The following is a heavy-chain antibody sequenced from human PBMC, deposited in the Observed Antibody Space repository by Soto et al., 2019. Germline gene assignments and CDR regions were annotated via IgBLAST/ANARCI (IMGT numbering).Heavy chain of an antibody. Sequence: QVQLQESGPGLVKPSQTLSLTCTVSGGSINSGAYYWSWILQHPGKGLEWIGYIYYSGSTYYNPSLKSRVTISVDTSKNQFSLKLSSVTAADTAVYYCARAATPSSIFGVVTLDVWGQGTTVTVSS. CDR1: GGSINSGAYY. CDR2: IYYSGST. D-gene: IGHD3-3*01. V-gene: IGHV4-31*03. CDR3: ARAATPSSIFGVVTLDV. J-gene: IGHJ6*02.